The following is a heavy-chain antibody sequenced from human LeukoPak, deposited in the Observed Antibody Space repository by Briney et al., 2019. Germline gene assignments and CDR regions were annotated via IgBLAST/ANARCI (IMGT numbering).Heavy chain of an antibody. Sequence: SETLSLTCTVSGGSITSYYWSWLRQPPGKGLEWIGYIYYSGSTNYNPSLRSRVTISVDTSKNQFSLKLTSVTAADTAVYYCARAPAGPPYYYMDVWGRGTTVTVSS. CDR2: IYYSGST. CDR3: ARAPAGPPYYYMDV. V-gene: IGHV4-59*01. J-gene: IGHJ6*03. CDR1: GGSITSYY.